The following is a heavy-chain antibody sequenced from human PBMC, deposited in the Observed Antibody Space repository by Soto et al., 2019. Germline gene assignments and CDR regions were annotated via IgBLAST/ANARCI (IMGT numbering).Heavy chain of an antibody. D-gene: IGHD2-15*01. Sequence: PGGSLRLSCAASGFTFSDYYMSWIRQAPGKGLEWVSYISSSGSTIYYADSVKGRFTISRDNSKNTLSLQMNSLTAEDTAVYFCAKRRGAGGHFDYWGQGALVTVSS. J-gene: IGHJ4*02. CDR1: GFTFSDYY. V-gene: IGHV3-11*01. CDR2: ISSSGSTI. CDR3: AKRRGAGGHFDY.